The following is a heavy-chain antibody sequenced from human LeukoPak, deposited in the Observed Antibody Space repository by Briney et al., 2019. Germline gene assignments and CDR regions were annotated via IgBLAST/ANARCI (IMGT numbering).Heavy chain of an antibody. J-gene: IGHJ4*02. CDR1: GSIFTSYW. V-gene: IGHV5-51*01. CDR2: IYTGDSDT. D-gene: IGHD3-22*01. CDR3: ARAYYYDSSGYIYYFDY. Sequence: GASLQISCTDSGSIFTSYWIGGRRPLAGKGVEGMEIIYTGDSDTRYSPSFQGQVTISADKSISTAYLQWSSLKASDTAMYYCARAYYYDSSGYIYYFDYWGQGTLVTVSS.